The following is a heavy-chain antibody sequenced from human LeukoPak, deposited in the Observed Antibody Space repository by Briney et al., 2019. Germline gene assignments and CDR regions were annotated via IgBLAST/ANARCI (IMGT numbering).Heavy chain of an antibody. J-gene: IGHJ5*02. CDR3: ARIIEMATIFAPFDP. D-gene: IGHD5-24*01. CDR1: GGSISSSNYY. CDR2: IYYSGST. Sequence: PSETLSLTCTVSGGSISSSNYYWGWIRQPPGKGLEWIGSIYYSGSTYYSPSLKGRVTISVDTSKNQFSLKLSSVTAADTAVYYCARIIEMATIFAPFDPWGQGTLVTVSS. V-gene: IGHV4-39*01.